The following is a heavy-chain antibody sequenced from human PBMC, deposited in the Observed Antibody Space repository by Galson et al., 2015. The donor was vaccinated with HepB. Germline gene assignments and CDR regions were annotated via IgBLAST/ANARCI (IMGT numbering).Heavy chain of an antibody. J-gene: IGHJ4*02. Sequence: QVHLQESGPGLVKPSETLSLTCTVSGGSISSYSWSWIRQPPGKGLEWIGYIYYSGSTNYNPSLKSRVTISVDTSKNQFSLKLSSVTAADTAVYYCARMGIESGSYFLDYWGQGTLVTVSS. V-gene: IGHV4-59*01. CDR2: IYYSGST. CDR3: ARMGIESGSYFLDY. D-gene: IGHD1-26*01. CDR1: GGSISSYS.